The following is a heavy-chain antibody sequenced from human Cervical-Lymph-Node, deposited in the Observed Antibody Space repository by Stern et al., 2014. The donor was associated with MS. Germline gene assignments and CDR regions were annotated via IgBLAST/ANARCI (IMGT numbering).Heavy chain of an antibody. CDR2: ITPLFGTA. CDR1: GDTFNNFD. CDR3: ARHQGGVAAF. D-gene: IGHD6-13*01. J-gene: IGHJ4*02. Sequence: QVQLVQSGAEVKKPGSSVNVSCKASGDTFNNFDIGWVRQAPGQGPEWLGVITPLFGTANYTADESTSTTYIELSRLRSEDTAIYYCARHQGGVAAFWGQGTLVTVSS. V-gene: IGHV1-69*01.